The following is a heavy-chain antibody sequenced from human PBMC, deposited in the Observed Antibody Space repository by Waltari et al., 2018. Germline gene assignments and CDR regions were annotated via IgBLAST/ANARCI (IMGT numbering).Heavy chain of an antibody. CDR1: GYTFTSYY. V-gene: IGHV1-46*01. CDR3: ARALINPGYCSSTSCYKGAFDI. J-gene: IGHJ3*02. D-gene: IGHD2-2*02. Sequence: QVQLVQSGAEVKKPGASVKVSCKASGYTFTSYYMHWVRQAPGQGLEWMGIINPSGGSTSYAQKFQGRVTMTRDTSTSTVYMELSSLRSEDTAVYYCARALINPGYCSSTSCYKGAFDIWGQGTMVTVSS. CDR2: INPSGGST.